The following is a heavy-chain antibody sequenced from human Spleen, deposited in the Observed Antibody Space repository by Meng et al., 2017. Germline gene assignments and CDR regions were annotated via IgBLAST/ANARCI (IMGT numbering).Heavy chain of an antibody. D-gene: IGHD4-11*01. Sequence: VPLQQGGAGLFKPSETLSLTCVVSGGSFSDYYWSWIRQPPGKGLEWIGEINHSGSTNYNPSLESRATISVDTSQNNLSLKLSSVTAADSAVYYCARGPTTMAHDFDYWGQGTLVTVSS. CDR2: INHSGST. J-gene: IGHJ4*02. CDR1: GGSFSDYY. CDR3: ARGPTTMAHDFDY. V-gene: IGHV4-34*01.